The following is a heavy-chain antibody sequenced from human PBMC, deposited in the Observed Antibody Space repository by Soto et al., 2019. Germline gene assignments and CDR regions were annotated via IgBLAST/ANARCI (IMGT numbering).Heavy chain of an antibody. Sequence: SVKVSCKASGGTFSSYAISWVRQAPGQGLEWMGGIIPIFGTANYAQKFQGRVTITADESTSTAYMELSSLRSEDTAVYYCAMGGGIKYYYGMDVWGQGTTVTVSS. CDR3: AMGGGIKYYYGMDV. CDR1: GGTFSSYA. J-gene: IGHJ6*02. CDR2: IIPIFGTA. D-gene: IGHD2-15*01. V-gene: IGHV1-69*13.